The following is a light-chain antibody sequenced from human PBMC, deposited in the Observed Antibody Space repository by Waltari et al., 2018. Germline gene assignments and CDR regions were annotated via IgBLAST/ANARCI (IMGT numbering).Light chain of an antibody. CDR1: TSNIGTNY. CDR3: AAWDDTLTGLV. J-gene: IGLJ2*01. V-gene: IGLV1-47*01. Sequence: QSVLTPPPSASGAPGQWVTIPCSGSTSNIGTNYVSWYQHLPGMAPRLLSYTNARRRAVVPDRFYGSLAGTSASLAIRGLRSEDEAHYYCAAWDDTLTGLVVGGGTKVTV. CDR2: TNA.